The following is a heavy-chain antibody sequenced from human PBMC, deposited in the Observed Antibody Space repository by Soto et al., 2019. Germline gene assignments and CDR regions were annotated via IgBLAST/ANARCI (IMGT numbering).Heavy chain of an antibody. CDR2: ITRSVSYT. CDR1: GLTCSDYY. J-gene: IGHJ6*01. CDR3: ARDLDGIDV. Sequence: QVQLVEPGGGWVKPGGSLRLSCAASGLTCSDYYMSWISQAPGNGLEWVSYITRSVSYTKYAESVKGRFTISRDNAKNSLYLQMNSLRAEDTAVYYCARDLDGIDVWGQGTTVTVSS. V-gene: IGHV3-11*05.